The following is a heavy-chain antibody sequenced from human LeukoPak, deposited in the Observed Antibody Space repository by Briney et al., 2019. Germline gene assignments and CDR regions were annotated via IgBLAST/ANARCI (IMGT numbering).Heavy chain of an antibody. V-gene: IGHV3-21*01. CDR1: GFTFSGYS. D-gene: IGHD2-15*01. CDR3: ARWTRPTLKSHYCSGGSCHQPDLDP. Sequence: GGSLRLSCAASGFTFSGYSMNWVRQAPGKGLEWVSSISSSSSYIYYADSVKGRFTISRDNAKNSLYLQMNSLRAEDTAVYYCARWTRPTLKSHYCSGGSCHQPDLDPWGQGTLVTVSS. J-gene: IGHJ5*02. CDR2: ISSSSSYI.